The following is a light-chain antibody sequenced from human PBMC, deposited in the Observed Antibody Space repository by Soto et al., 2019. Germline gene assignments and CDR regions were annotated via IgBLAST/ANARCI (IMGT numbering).Light chain of an antibody. V-gene: IGKV3-11*01. J-gene: IGKJ4*01. CDR3: QQRRNWPLT. CDR2: DAS. Sequence: EIVLTQSPATLSLSPGERATLSCRASQSVSSYLAWYQQKPGQAPRLLIYDASNRATGIPARFSGSGSGTAFTLTISSLEPEDFAVYYCQQRRNWPLTFGGGTKLEIK. CDR1: QSVSSY.